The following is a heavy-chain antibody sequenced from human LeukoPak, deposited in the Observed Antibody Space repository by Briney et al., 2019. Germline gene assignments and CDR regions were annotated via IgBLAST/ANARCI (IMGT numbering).Heavy chain of an antibody. CDR3: ARDGHNYYYYMDV. V-gene: IGHV4-59*12. CDR1: GGSISSYY. J-gene: IGHJ6*03. Sequence: KSSETLSLTCTVSGGSISSYYWSWIRQPPGKGLEWIGYIYYSGSTNYNPSLKSRVTISVDTSKNQFSLKLSSVTAADTAVYYCARDGHNYYYYMDVWGKGTTVTVSS. CDR2: IYYSGST.